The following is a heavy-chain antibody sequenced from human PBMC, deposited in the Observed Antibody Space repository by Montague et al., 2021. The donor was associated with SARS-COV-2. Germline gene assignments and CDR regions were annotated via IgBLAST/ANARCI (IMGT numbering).Heavy chain of an antibody. Sequence: SETLSPTCTVSGGSISSSSYYWGWIRQPPGKGLEWIGSIYYSGSTYYXPSLKSRVTISVDTPKNQFSLRLSSVTAADTAVYYCARVGRQQLVRLSGMDVWGQGTTVTVSS. J-gene: IGHJ6*02. V-gene: IGHV4-39*07. CDR1: GGSISSSSYY. D-gene: IGHD6-13*01. CDR3: ARVGRQQLVRLSGMDV. CDR2: IYYSGST.